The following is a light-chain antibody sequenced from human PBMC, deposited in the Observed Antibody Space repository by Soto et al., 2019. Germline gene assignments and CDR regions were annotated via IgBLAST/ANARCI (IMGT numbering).Light chain of an antibody. CDR3: QQYHKWPLWLT. J-gene: IGKJ4*01. CDR2: GAS. CDR1: QSVSSN. Sequence: EIVMTQSPATLSVSPGERATLSCRASQSVSSNLAWYKQKPGQAPSLLIYGASTRATGIPARFSGSGSGTEFTLTVSSLQSEDFAVCYCQQYHKWPLWLTFGVGTKVEIK. V-gene: IGKV3-15*01.